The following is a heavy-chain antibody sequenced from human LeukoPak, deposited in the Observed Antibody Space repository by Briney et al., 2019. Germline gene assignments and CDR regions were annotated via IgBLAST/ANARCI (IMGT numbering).Heavy chain of an antibody. Sequence: ASVKVSCKASGGTFSSYAISWVRQAPGQGLEWMGGIIPIFGTANYAQKFQGRVTITADGSTSTAYMELSSLRSEDTAVYYCARDLGTTSSFDYWGQGTLVTVSS. J-gene: IGHJ4*02. V-gene: IGHV1-69*13. CDR3: ARDLGTTSSFDY. CDR1: GGTFSSYA. CDR2: IIPIFGTA. D-gene: IGHD1-7*01.